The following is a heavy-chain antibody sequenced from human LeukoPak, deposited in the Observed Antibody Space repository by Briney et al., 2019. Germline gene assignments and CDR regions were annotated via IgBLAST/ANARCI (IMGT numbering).Heavy chain of an antibody. CDR1: GYTFITYG. D-gene: IGHD1-26*01. J-gene: IGHJ4*02. V-gene: IGHV1-18*01. Sequence: ASVNVSCKASGYTFITYGITWVRQAPGQGLEWMGWITPYNGDTNYAQNLQDRVTMTTDTSTNTAYMELRSLRSDDTAVYFCARVAGVSYNYFDSWGQGTLVTVSS. CDR3: ARVAGVSYNYFDS. CDR2: ITPYNGDT.